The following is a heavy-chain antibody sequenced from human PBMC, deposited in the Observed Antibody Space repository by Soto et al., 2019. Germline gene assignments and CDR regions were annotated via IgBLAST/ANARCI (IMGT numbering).Heavy chain of an antibody. J-gene: IGHJ6*02. D-gene: IGHD2-21*02. V-gene: IGHV5-51*01. CDR2: IYPGDSDT. Sequence: PXESLKISFKGSGYSFTSYWIGWVRQMPGKGLEWMGIIYPGDSDTRYSPSFQGQVTISADKSISTAYLQWSSLKASDTAMYYCARSLQVTALSYYYYYGMDVWGQGTTVTVSS. CDR3: ARSLQVTALSYYYYYGMDV. CDR1: GYSFTSYW.